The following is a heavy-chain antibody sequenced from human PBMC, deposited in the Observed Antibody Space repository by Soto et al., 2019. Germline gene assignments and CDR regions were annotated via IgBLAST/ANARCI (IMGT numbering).Heavy chain of an antibody. J-gene: IGHJ2*01. CDR3: AKDGPLCIAVVGYFDL. D-gene: IGHD6-19*01. CDR2: ISGSGGST. Sequence: GGSLRLSCAASGFTFSSYAMSWVRQAPGKGLEWVSAISGSGGSTYYADSVKGRFTISRDKSKNRLNLQMNSLRAEDTAVYYCAKDGPLCIAVVGYFDLWGRGTLVTVSS. CDR1: GFTFSSYA. V-gene: IGHV3-23*01.